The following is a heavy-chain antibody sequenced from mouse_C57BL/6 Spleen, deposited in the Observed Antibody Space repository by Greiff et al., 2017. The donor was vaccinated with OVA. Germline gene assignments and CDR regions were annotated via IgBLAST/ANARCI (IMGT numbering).Heavy chain of an antibody. D-gene: IGHD1-1*01. Sequence: VQLQQPGAELVKPGASVKLSCKASGYTFTSYWMHWVKQRPGQGLEWIGMIHPNSGSTNYNEKFKSKATLTVDKSSSTAYMQLSSLTSEDSAVYYCARGGYGSSSFAYWGQGTLVTVSA. V-gene: IGHV1-64*01. CDR1: GYTFTSYW. J-gene: IGHJ3*01. CDR2: IHPNSGST. CDR3: ARGGYGSSSFAY.